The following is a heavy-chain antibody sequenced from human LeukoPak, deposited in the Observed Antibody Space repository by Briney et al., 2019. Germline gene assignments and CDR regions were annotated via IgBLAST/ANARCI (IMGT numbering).Heavy chain of an antibody. CDR1: GGSVGSSAFY. V-gene: IGHV4-39*01. CDR2: IHYTGNT. J-gene: IGHJ4*02. D-gene: IGHD2-15*01. Sequence: PSETLSLTCTVSGGSVGSSAFYRGWIRQPPGKGLEWIGSIHYTGNTYYNSSLRNRVTISVDSSRNQFSLRLTSVTAAGTAVYYCARHSSRLRHFDSWGQGTLVTVSS. CDR3: ARHSSRLRHFDS.